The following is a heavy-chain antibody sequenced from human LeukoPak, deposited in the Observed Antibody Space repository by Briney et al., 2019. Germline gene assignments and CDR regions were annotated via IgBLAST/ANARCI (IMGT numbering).Heavy chain of an antibody. Sequence: SQTLSLTCTVSGGSISSAGYFWNWIRQYPGKGLEWIGYIYYTGIIYYNPSLKSRVTISVDTSKNQFSLKLSSVTAADTAVLYCVRGVRDTIGYYHFDSWGQGTLVTVSS. V-gene: IGHV4-31*03. J-gene: IGHJ4*02. CDR2: IYYTGII. CDR1: GGSISSAGYF. CDR3: VRGVRDTIGYYHFDS. D-gene: IGHD3-22*01.